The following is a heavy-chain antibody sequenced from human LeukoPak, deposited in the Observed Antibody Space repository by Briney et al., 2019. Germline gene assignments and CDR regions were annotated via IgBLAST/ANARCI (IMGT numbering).Heavy chain of an antibody. J-gene: IGHJ4*02. CDR1: GFTFSTYG. D-gene: IGHD5-24*01. CDR3: ARDERWLPWRYFDY. V-gene: IGHV3-30*02. CDR2: IRLDGNTK. Sequence: PGGSLRLSCLASGFTFSTYGMQWVRQAPGKGLQWVAFIRLDGNTKYYADSVKGRFTISRDNPKNSLYLQMNSLRADDTAVYYCARDERWLPWRYFDYWGQGTLVTVSS.